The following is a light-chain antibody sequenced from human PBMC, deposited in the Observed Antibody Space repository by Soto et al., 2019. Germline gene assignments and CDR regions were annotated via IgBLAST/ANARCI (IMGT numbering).Light chain of an antibody. CDR3: AVWDDNLSVYVV. Sequence: QSVLTPPPSASGTPGQRVTISCSGTSSDIGCNHVFWYQQLPGTAPKLLLYRNNQRPSGVPDRFSGSKSGTSASLAISGLRSEDEADYYCAVWDDNLSVYVVFGGGPKVTVL. J-gene: IGLJ2*01. CDR1: SSDIGCNH. CDR2: RNN. V-gene: IGLV1-47*01.